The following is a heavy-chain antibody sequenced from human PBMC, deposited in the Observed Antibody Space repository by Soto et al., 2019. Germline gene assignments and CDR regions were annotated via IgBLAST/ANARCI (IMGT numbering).Heavy chain of an antibody. CDR3: ATIRSGVGYNWCDP. CDR2: IYYSGST. Sequence: SETLSLTCIVSGGSIGTGAYYWTWIRQLPGKGLEWIGHIYYSGSTYYNSSLKSRVTISVDTSKNQFSLKLNSVTAADTAVYYCATIRSGVGYNWCDPWGQGTLVSVSS. CDR1: GGSIGTGAYY. V-gene: IGHV4-31*03. D-gene: IGHD3-16*01. J-gene: IGHJ5*02.